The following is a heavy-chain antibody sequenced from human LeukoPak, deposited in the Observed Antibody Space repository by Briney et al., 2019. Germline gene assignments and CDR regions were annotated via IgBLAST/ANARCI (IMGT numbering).Heavy chain of an antibody. V-gene: IGHV3-23*01. CDR2: ISRGGDAT. CDR1: GFTFSNYG. D-gene: IGHD3/OR15-3a*01. J-gene: IGHJ4*02. CDR3: ARTGFYDY. Sequence: GGSLRLSCAASGFTFSNYGMYWVRQAPGKGPEWVSAISRGGDATYYADSVKGRFTISRDNSKNTLCLQMNSLTAEDTAVYYCARTGFYDYWGQGTLVTVSS.